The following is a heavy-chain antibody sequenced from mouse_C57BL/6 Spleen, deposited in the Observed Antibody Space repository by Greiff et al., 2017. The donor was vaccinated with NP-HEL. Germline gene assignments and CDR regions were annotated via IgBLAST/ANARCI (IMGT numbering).Heavy chain of an antibody. J-gene: IGHJ4*01. CDR3: ARRSKGYAMDY. CDR2: IYPRDGST. CDR1: GYTFTSYD. D-gene: IGHD6-1*01. Sequence: LVESGPELVKPGASVKLSCKASGYTFTSYDINWVKQRPGQGLEWIGWIYPRDGSTKYNEKFKGKATLTVDTSSSTAYMELHSLTSEDSAVYFCARRSKGYAMDYWGQGTSVTVSS. V-gene: IGHV1-85*01.